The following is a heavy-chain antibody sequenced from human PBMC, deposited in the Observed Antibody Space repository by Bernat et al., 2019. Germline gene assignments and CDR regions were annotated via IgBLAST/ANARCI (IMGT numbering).Heavy chain of an antibody. CDR1: GFTFSSYA. CDR3: ARDLDYDILTGYDY. D-gene: IGHD3-9*01. V-gene: IGHV3-30-3*01. Sequence: QVQLVESGGGVVQPGRSLRLSCAASGFTFSSYAMHWVRQAPGKGLEWVAVISYDGSNKYYADSVKGRFTISRDNSKNTLYLQMNSLRAEDTAVYYCARDLDYDILTGYDYWGQGTLVTVSS. CDR2: ISYDGSNK. J-gene: IGHJ4*02.